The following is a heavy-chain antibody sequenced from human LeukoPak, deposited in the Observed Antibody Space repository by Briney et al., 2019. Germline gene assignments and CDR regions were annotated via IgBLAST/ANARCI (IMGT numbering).Heavy chain of an antibody. Sequence: ASVKVSCKASGYTFTSYGISWVRQAPGQGLEWMGWISAYNGNTHYAQKLQGRVTMTRDTSISTAYMELSRLRSDDTAVYYCARTDSSSWYYYWGQGTLVTVSS. CDR1: GYTFTSYG. CDR2: ISAYNGNT. CDR3: ARTDSSSWYYY. D-gene: IGHD6-13*01. J-gene: IGHJ4*02. V-gene: IGHV1-18*01.